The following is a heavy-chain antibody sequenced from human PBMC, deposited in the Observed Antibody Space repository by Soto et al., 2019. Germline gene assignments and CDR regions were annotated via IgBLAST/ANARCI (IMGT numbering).Heavy chain of an antibody. J-gene: IGHJ5*02. Sequence: SETLSLTCTVSGGSISSSSYYWGWIRQPPGKGLEWIGSIYYSGSTYYNPSLKSRVTISVDTSKNQFSLKLSSVTAADTAVYYCARHDSGYSYGYNWFDPWGQGTLVTV. CDR1: GGSISSSSYY. CDR3: ARHDSGYSYGYNWFDP. V-gene: IGHV4-39*01. CDR2: IYYSGST. D-gene: IGHD5-18*01.